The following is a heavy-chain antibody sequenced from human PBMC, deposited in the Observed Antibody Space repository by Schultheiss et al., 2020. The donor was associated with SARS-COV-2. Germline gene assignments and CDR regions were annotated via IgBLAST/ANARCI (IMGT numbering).Heavy chain of an antibody. Sequence: GGSLRLSCAASGFTFSSYAMHWVRQAPGKGLEWVAVISYDGSNKYYADSVKGRFTISRDNSKNTLYLQMNSLRSEDTAVYYCASAPGDTMYYYGMDVWGQGTTVTVSS. D-gene: IGHD5-18*01. V-gene: IGHV3-30*04. CDR1: GFTFSSYA. CDR2: ISYDGSNK. J-gene: IGHJ6*02. CDR3: ASAPGDTMYYYGMDV.